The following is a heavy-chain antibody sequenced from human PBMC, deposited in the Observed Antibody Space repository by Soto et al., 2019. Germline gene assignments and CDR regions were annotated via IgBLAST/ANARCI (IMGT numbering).Heavy chain of an antibody. Sequence: GSSVKVSCKASGYPFSNYGVTWVRQAPGQGLEWMGWISGYNGNTNYAQNFQGRVTMTADPSTRTAYMDLRSLRSDDTAVYFCASNASRSSLFAPCGQGPLVPGSS. CDR1: GYPFSNYG. D-gene: IGHD6-6*01. CDR3: ASNASRSSLFAP. V-gene: IGHV1-18*01. CDR2: ISGYNGNT. J-gene: IGHJ5*02.